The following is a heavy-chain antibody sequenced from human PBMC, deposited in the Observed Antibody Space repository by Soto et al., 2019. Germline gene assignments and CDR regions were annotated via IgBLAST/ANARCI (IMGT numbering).Heavy chain of an antibody. Sequence: SVKVSCKASGGTFSCYAICWVRHAPGQGLEWMGGIIPIFGTANYAQKFQGRVTITADESTSTAYMELSSLRSEDTAVYYCARDGPGYCSGGSCQEGNNWFAPRGQGTLVTVSS. CDR3: ARDGPGYCSGGSCQEGNNWFAP. J-gene: IGHJ5*02. D-gene: IGHD2-15*01. CDR2: IIPIFGTA. CDR1: GGTFSCYA. V-gene: IGHV1-69*13.